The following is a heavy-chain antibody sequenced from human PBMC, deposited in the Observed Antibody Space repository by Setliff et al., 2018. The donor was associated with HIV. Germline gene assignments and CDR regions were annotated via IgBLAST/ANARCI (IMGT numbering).Heavy chain of an antibody. CDR1: GGPFSGYY. Sequence: SETLSLTCAVYGGPFSGYYWTWIRQPPGKGLEWIGEINHSGSTNYNPSLRGRVTISVDTSKNQFSLKLSSVTAADTAVYYCARNPCSGGSCPDAFDIWGQGTMVTVSS. V-gene: IGHV4-34*01. CDR2: INHSGST. D-gene: IGHD2-15*01. CDR3: ARNPCSGGSCPDAFDI. J-gene: IGHJ3*02.